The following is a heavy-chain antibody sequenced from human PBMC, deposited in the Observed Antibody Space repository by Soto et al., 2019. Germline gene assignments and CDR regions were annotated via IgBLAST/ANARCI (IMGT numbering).Heavy chain of an antibody. J-gene: IGHJ5*02. CDR1: GGSISSSSYY. CDR2: IYYSGTT. D-gene: IGHD3-3*01. Sequence: SETLSLTCTVSGGSISSSSYYWGWIRQPPGKGLEWIGYIYYSGTTNYNPSLKSRVTLSIDTPKKQFSLELSSVTAADTAVYYCATSYDAKTFPFDVWLLGTLVTVSS. CDR3: ATSYDAKTFPFDV. V-gene: IGHV4-61*05.